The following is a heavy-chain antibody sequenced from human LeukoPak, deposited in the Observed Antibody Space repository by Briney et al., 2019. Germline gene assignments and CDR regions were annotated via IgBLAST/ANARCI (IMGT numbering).Heavy chain of an antibody. CDR2: ISYDGTDK. D-gene: IGHD3-16*02. Sequence: PGRSLRLSCTASGFTFSTYGMHWVRQAPGKGLEWVAVISYDGTDKYYADSVKGRFTISRDNSKNTLYLQMNSLRAEDTALYYCAKGYTDFDFWGQGTLVTVSS. CDR1: GFTFSTYG. CDR3: AKGYTDFDF. J-gene: IGHJ4*02. V-gene: IGHV3-30*18.